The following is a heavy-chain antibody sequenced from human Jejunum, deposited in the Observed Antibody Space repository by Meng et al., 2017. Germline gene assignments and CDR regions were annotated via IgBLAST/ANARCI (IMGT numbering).Heavy chain of an antibody. V-gene: IGHV4-61*01. J-gene: IGHJ4*02. CDR3: ATGVYGDGLAYLDY. D-gene: IGHD4-17*01. CDR1: GGSVSGRSFY. CDR2: VFDSGST. Sequence: GELQRLGPGLAGPSVPLPLTFPISGGSVSGRSFYWTWIRQPPGKGLEWIGYVFDSGSTKYNPSLSSRVTISADTSKNQFSLELSSVTAADTAVYYCATGVYGDGLAYLDYWGQGSLVTVSS.